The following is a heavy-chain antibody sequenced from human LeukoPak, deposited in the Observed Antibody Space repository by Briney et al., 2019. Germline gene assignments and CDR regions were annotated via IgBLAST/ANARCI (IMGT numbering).Heavy chain of an antibody. CDR1: GFIVSSNY. V-gene: IGHV3-53*01. CDR3: AGNWAFDY. D-gene: IGHD7-27*01. Sequence: GGSLRLSCAASGFIVSSNYMSWVRQAPGKGLEWVSVIYSGGSTYYADSAKGRFTISRDNSKNTLYLQMNRLRAEDTAVYYCAGNWAFDYWGQGTLVTVSS. CDR2: IYSGGST. J-gene: IGHJ4*02.